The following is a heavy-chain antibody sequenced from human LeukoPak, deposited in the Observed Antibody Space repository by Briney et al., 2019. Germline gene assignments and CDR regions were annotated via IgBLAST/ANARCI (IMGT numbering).Heavy chain of an antibody. Sequence: GGSLRLSCAASGFTFSSYGMNWVRQAPGKGLEWVAVIWYDGSNKYYADSVKGRFTISRDNSKNTLYLQMNSLRAEDTAVYYCARGYYYDSSGYYYAPFYWGQGTLVTVSS. CDR1: GFTFSSYG. CDR2: IWYDGSNK. CDR3: ARGYYYDSSGYYYAPFY. V-gene: IGHV3-33*08. D-gene: IGHD3-22*01. J-gene: IGHJ4*02.